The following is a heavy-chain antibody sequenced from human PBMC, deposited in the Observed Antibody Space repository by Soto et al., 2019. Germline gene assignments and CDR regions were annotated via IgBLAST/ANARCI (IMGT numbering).Heavy chain of an antibody. CDR1: GGSISSSSYY. CDR2: IYYSGHT. J-gene: IGHJ4*02. Sequence: PSETQSLTCNVSGGSISSSSYYWGWIRQPPGKGLEWIASIYYSGHTYYNPSLKSRVTISVDTSKNQFSLKLSSVTAADTAVYYCARHNYGSGSTYFDYWGQGTLVTVSS. V-gene: IGHV4-39*01. CDR3: ARHNYGSGSTYFDY. D-gene: IGHD3-10*01.